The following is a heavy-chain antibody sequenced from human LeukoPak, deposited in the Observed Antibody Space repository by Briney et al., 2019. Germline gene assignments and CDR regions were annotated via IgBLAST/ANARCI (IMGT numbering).Heavy chain of an antibody. V-gene: IGHV4-34*01. CDR3: ASPRYSDWFFDY. CDR1: GGPFSGFY. Sequence: PSETLSLTCTVYGGPFSGFYWTWIRQPPGKGLEWIGEIYRSGNTNYNPSLKSRVTISIDTSKNQFSLKLTSVTAADTAVYYCASPRYSDWFFDYWGQGTLVTVSS. CDR2: IYRSGNT. J-gene: IGHJ4*02. D-gene: IGHD3-9*01.